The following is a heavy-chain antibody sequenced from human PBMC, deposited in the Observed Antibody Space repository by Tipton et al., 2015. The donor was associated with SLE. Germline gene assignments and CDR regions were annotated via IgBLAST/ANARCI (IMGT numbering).Heavy chain of an antibody. CDR3: ARMPLQLGFDY. D-gene: IGHD5-18*01. Sequence: SLRLSCAASGFTFSSFGMHWVRQAPGKGLEWVANIKQDGSEKYYVDSVKGRFTISRDNAKNSLYLQMNSLRAEDTAVYYCARMPLQLGFDYWGQGTLVTVSS. V-gene: IGHV3-7*01. CDR2: IKQDGSEK. CDR1: GFTFSSFG. J-gene: IGHJ4*02.